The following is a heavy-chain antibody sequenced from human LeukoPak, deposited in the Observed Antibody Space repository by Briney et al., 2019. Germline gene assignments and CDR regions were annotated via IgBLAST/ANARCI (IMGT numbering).Heavy chain of an antibody. CDR3: ATMSPGEGFRY. Sequence: GGSLRLSCAASGFTFSSYDMHWVRQATGKGLEWVSAIGTAGDTYYPGSVKGRFTISRENAKNSLYLQMNSLRAGDTAVYYCATMSPGEGFRYWGQGTLVTVSS. CDR1: GFTFSSYD. D-gene: IGHD2-21*01. J-gene: IGHJ4*02. V-gene: IGHV3-13*01. CDR2: IGTAGDT.